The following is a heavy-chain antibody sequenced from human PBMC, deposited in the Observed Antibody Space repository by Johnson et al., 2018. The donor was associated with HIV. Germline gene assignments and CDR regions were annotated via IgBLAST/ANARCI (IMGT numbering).Heavy chain of an antibody. CDR3: ARGGDYDEGAFDS. V-gene: IGHV3-13*01. CDR2: IGTAGDT. CDR1: GFTFSSYD. Sequence: VQLVESGGGLVQPGGSLRLSCAASGFTFSSYDMHWVRQATGKGLEWVSAIGTAGDTYYPGSVKGRFTISRENAKNSLYLQMNSLRAGDTAVYYCARGGDYDEGAFDSWGQGTMVTVSS. J-gene: IGHJ3*02. D-gene: IGHD4-17*01.